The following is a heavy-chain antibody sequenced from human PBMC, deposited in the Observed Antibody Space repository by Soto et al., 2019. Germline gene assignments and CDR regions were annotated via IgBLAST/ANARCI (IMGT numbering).Heavy chain of an antibody. Sequence: QVQLQQSGPGLVKPSQTLSLTCVISGDSVSSNSVGWHWIRQSPSRDLEWLGRTYYRSKANNDYALSVKSRITINSDTSQNLFSLHLNSVTPEDTAVYHCARNRNWGIAYWGQGTLVTVSS. J-gene: IGHJ4*02. V-gene: IGHV6-1*01. D-gene: IGHD7-27*01. CDR1: GDSVSSNSVG. CDR3: ARNRNWGIAY. CDR2: TYYRSKANN.